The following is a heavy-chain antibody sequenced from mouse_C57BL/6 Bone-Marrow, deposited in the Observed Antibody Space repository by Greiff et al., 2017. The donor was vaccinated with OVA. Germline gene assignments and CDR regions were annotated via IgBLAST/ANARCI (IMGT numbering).Heavy chain of an antibody. CDR1: GYTFTSYW. CDR3: ALVDYGSSYEDY. Sequence: QVQLQQPGAELVKPGASVKLSCKASGYTFTSYWMRWVKQRPGQGLEWIGMIHPNSGSTNYNEKFKSKATLTVDKSSSTAYMQLRSLTSEDSAVSFCALVDYGSSYEDYWGQGTLVTVSA. CDR2: IHPNSGST. V-gene: IGHV1-64*01. D-gene: IGHD1-1*01. J-gene: IGHJ3*01.